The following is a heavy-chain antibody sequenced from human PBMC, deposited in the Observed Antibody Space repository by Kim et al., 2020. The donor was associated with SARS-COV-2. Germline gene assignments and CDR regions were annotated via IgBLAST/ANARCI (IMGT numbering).Heavy chain of an antibody. Sequence: GGSLRLSCEASGFTFSNYAMSWVRQAPGKGLEWVSAISGSGASTYFADFVQGRFTSSRDNSKNTLYLQMNSPRAEDTAVYYCAKGAPRSGYYYFRPPDY. CDR3: AKGAPRSGYYYFRPPDY. V-gene: IGHV3-23*01. J-gene: IGHJ4*01. D-gene: IGHD3-3*01. CDR1: GFTFSNYA. CDR2: ISGSGAST.